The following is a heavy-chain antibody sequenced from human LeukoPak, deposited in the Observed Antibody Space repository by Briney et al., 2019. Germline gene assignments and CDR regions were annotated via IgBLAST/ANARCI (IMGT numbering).Heavy chain of an antibody. Sequence: ASVTVSFKASVYTFTVYYMHWVRQAPGQGLEWMGWISPNSGGRNYAQKFQGRVTMTRDTSVSTAYMELSNLRSDDTAVYYCARGTTVTTPFDYWGQGTLVTVSS. CDR1: VYTFTVYY. D-gene: IGHD4-17*01. V-gene: IGHV1-2*02. J-gene: IGHJ4*02. CDR2: ISPNSGGR. CDR3: ARGTTVTTPFDY.